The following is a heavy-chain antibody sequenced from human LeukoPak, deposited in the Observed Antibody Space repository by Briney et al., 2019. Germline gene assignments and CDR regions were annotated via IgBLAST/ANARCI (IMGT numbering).Heavy chain of an antibody. CDR3: SRRGATQGFDY. Sequence: GESLKISCKGSGYSFTDYWIGWVRQMPGKGLEWMGIIYPGDSDTRYSPSFQGQVTISVDKSISTAYLQWSSLKASDTAMYYCSRRGATQGFDYWGQGTLVTVSP. V-gene: IGHV5-51*01. D-gene: IGHD1-26*01. J-gene: IGHJ4*02. CDR1: GYSFTDYW. CDR2: IYPGDSDT.